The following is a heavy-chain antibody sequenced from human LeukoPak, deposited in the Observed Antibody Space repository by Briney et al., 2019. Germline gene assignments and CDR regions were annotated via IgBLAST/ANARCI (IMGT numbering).Heavy chain of an antibody. CDR3: ARAPYYYGSGSYYFDY. J-gene: IGHJ4*02. CDR1: GYTFTGYY. V-gene: IGHV1-2*02. CDR2: INPNSGGT. Sequence: ASVKVSCKASGYTFTGYYMHWVRQAPGQGLEWMGWINPNSGGTNYAQKFQGRVTMTRDTSISTAYMELSRLRSDDTAVYYCARAPYYYGSGSYYFDYWGQGTLVTVSS. D-gene: IGHD3-10*01.